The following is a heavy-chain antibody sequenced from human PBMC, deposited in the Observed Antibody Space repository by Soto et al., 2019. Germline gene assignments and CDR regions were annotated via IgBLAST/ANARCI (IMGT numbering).Heavy chain of an antibody. V-gene: IGHV6-1*01. CDR2: TYYRSKWYN. D-gene: IGHD3-10*01. Sequence: SQTLSLTGASSGGSVSSNSAAWNWIRQSPSRGLEWLGRTYYRSKWYNDYAVSVKSRITINPDTFKNQFPLQLNSVTPEDTAVYYCARSQYYYGSGSQFDPWGQGTLVTVSS. CDR1: GGSVSSNSAA. CDR3: ARSQYYYGSGSQFDP. J-gene: IGHJ5*02.